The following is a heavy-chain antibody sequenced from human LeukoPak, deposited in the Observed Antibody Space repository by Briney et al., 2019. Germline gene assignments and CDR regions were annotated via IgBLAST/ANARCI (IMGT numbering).Heavy chain of an antibody. J-gene: IGHJ1*01. Sequence: PGGSLRLSCAASGFTFSSYGMHWVRQAPGEGLEWVAVISYDGSNKYYADSVQGRFTISRANSKNTLYLQMNSLRAEDTAVYYCARDRLSMTLSAEYFHHWGQGTLVTVSS. CDR3: ARDRLSMTLSAEYFHH. CDR2: ISYDGSNK. V-gene: IGHV3-30*03. CDR1: GFTFSSYG. D-gene: IGHD4/OR15-4a*01.